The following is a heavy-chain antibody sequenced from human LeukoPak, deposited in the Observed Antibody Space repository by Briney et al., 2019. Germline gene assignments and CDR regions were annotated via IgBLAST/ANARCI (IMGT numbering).Heavy chain of an antibody. CDR3: AKDYPSYSSRTLDY. CDR2: MPYDGSHK. D-gene: IGHD6-13*01. V-gene: IGHV3-30*02. CDR1: GFSPYG. Sequence: GGSLRLSCAASGFSPYGMHWVRQAPGKGLEWVAFMPYDGSHKYYADSVKGRFTISRDNSKNTLYLQMNSLRAEDTAVYYCAKDYPSYSSRTLDYWGQGTLVTVSS. J-gene: IGHJ4*02.